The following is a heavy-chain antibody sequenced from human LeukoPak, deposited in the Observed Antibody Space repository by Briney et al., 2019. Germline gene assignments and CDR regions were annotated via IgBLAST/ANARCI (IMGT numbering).Heavy chain of an antibody. D-gene: IGHD6-6*01. Sequence: SQTLSLTCAISGDSVSSNSVAWNWIRQSPSRGLEWLGRTYYRSKWYNDYAVSVKSRITINPDTSKNQFSLQVNSVPPEDTAVYYCARDSSSSGVYFDSWGQGTLVTVSS. CDR3: ARDSSSSGVYFDS. V-gene: IGHV6-1*01. J-gene: IGHJ4*02. CDR2: TYYRSKWYN. CDR1: GDSVSSNSVA.